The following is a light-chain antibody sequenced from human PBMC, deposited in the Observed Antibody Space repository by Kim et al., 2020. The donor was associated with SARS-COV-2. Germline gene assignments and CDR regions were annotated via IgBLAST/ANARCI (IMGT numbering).Light chain of an antibody. V-gene: IGKV1-27*01. CDR2: AAS. J-gene: IGKJ1*01. Sequence: ASVGDRVTITCRASQDISNYLSWFQLKPGKAPKLLIYAASALQPGVPSRFSGSGSGTDFTLTVTSLQPEDVATYYCQKCDSAPWTFGQGTKVDIK. CDR1: QDISNY. CDR3: QKCDSAPWT.